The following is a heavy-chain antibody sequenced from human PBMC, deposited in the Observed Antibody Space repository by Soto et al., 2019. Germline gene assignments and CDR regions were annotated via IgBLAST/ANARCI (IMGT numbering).Heavy chain of an antibody. CDR2: IWYDGSNK. Sequence: QVQLVESGGGVVQPGRSLRLSCAASGFTFSSYGMHWVRQAPGKGLEWVAVIWYDGSNKYYADSVKGRFTISRDNSKNTLYLQMNSLRAEDTAVYYCAREALSGSYVFDYWGQGTLVTVSS. CDR1: GFTFSSYG. CDR3: AREALSGSYVFDY. D-gene: IGHD1-26*01. J-gene: IGHJ4*02. V-gene: IGHV3-30*19.